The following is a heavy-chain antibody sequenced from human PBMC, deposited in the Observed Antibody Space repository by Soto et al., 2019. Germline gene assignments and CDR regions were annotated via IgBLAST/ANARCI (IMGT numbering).Heavy chain of an antibody. J-gene: IGHJ6*03. Sequence: ASVKVSCKASGYTFNRYGISWVRQAPGQGLEWMGWISAYNGNTNYAQKLQGRVTMTTDTSASTAYMELRSLRSDDTAVYYCARDSGRDYGSGPFQYYMDVWGKGTTVTVSS. V-gene: IGHV1-18*01. D-gene: IGHD3-10*01. CDR2: ISAYNGNT. CDR3: ARDSGRDYGSGPFQYYMDV. CDR1: GYTFNRYG.